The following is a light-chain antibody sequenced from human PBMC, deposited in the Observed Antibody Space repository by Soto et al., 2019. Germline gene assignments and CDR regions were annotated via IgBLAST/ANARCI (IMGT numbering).Light chain of an antibody. V-gene: IGKV3-20*01. CDR3: QQYHASPWT. CDR2: HSS. Sequence: EIVLTQSPDTLYLSPGERATLSCRASQTVMYSFLAWYQQIPGQAPRLLIYHSSNRATGIPDRFSGSGSGTDFTLTISRLEPEDFAVYYCQQYHASPWTFGQGTRVEIK. J-gene: IGKJ1*01. CDR1: QTVMYSF.